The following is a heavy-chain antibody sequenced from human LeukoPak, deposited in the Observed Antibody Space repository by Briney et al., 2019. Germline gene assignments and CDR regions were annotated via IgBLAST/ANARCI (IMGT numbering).Heavy chain of an antibody. CDR3: ASLAYCGGDCYPNYYYGMDV. D-gene: IGHD2-21*02. Sequence: SETLSLTCAVYGGSFSGYYWSWIRQPPGKGLEWIGEINHSGSTNYNPSLKSRVTISIDTSKNQFSLKLSSVTAADTAVYYCASLAYCGGDCYPNYYYGMDVWGQGTTVTVSS. J-gene: IGHJ6*02. CDR1: GGSFSGYY. CDR2: INHSGST. V-gene: IGHV4-34*01.